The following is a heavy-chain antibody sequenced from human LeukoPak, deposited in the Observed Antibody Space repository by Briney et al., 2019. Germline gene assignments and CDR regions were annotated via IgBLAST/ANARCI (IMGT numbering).Heavy chain of an antibody. CDR3: ARLMGATYYYDSSGYYVAYYYYGMDV. D-gene: IGHD3-22*01. CDR2: IYPGDSDT. CDR1: GYSFTSYW. Sequence: GESLKISCKGSGYSFTSYWIGWVRQMPGKGLEWMGIIYPGDSDTRYSPSFQGQVTISADKSISTAYLQWSSLKASDTAMYYCARLMGATYYYDSSGYYVAYYYYGMDVWGQGTTVTVSS. V-gene: IGHV5-51*01. J-gene: IGHJ6*02.